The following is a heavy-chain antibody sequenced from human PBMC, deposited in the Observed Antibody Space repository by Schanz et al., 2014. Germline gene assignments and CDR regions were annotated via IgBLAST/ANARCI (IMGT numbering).Heavy chain of an antibody. J-gene: IGHJ4*02. D-gene: IGHD1-7*01. V-gene: IGHV3-33*03. CDR2: IWYDGSNK. CDR3: AMGGYQLHH. Sequence: AQLVESGGGVVQPGRSLRLSCVASGFAFRSYAMHWVRQAPGKGLEWVALIWYDGSNKYYAESVKGRFTISRDNAENTLYLQMNSLRVEDTAVYYCAMGGYQLHHWGQGTLVTVSS. CDR1: GFAFRSYA.